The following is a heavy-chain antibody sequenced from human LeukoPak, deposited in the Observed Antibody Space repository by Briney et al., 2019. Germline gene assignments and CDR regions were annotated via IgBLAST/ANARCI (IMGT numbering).Heavy chain of an antibody. D-gene: IGHD2-21*02. CDR1: GGSFSGYY. CDR3: ARSRLQLNWFDP. CDR2: INHSGST. V-gene: IGHV4-34*01. Sequence: SETLSLTCAVYGGSFSGYYWSWIRQPPGKGLEWIGEINHSGSTNYNPSLKSRVTISVDTSKNQFSLKLSSVTAADTAVYYCARSRLQLNWFDPWGQATLVTVSS. J-gene: IGHJ5*02.